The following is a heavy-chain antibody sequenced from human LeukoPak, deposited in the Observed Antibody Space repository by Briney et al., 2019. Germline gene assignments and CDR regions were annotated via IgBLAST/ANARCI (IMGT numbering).Heavy chain of an antibody. CDR2: ISPDGKIE. J-gene: IGHJ4*02. V-gene: IGHV3-30*18. CDR3: AKINNYGDY. D-gene: IGHD5-18*01. CDR1: GFTFTTFG. Sequence: GSLRLSCAASGFTFTTFGIHWVRQAPGKGLEWVAAISPDGKIEYYTDSVKGRFTVSRDNSKNMIYLQMNSLRGEDSAVYFCAKINNYGDYWGQGALVTVSS.